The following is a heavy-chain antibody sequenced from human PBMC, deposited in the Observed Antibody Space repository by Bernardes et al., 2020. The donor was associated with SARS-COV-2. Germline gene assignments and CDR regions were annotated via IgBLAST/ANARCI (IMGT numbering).Heavy chain of an antibody. D-gene: IGHD6-19*01. J-gene: IGHJ6*02. V-gene: IGHV3-48*01. CDR1: GFTFSSYS. CDR3: ASSQTGYSSGWSYGMDV. Sequence: GGSLRLSCAASGFTFSSYSMNWVRQAPGKGLEWVSYISSSSSTIYYADSVKGRFTISRDNAKNSLYLQMNSLRAEDTAVYYCASSQTGYSSGWSYGMDVWGQGTTVTVSS. CDR2: ISSSSSTI.